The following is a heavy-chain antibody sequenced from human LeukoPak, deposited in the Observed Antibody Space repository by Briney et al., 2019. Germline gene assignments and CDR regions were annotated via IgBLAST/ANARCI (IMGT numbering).Heavy chain of an antibody. CDR3: AKGSGINHYHWIDP. V-gene: IGHV3-23*01. Sequence: PGGSLRLSCAASAFTFSSYAMNWVRQAPGKGLEWVSGISGGGASTYYADSVKGRFTISRDNSKNTLYLQMDSLRAEDTALYYCAKGSGINHYHWIDPWGQGTLVTVSS. D-gene: IGHD1-14*01. CDR2: ISGGGAST. CDR1: AFTFSSYA. J-gene: IGHJ5*02.